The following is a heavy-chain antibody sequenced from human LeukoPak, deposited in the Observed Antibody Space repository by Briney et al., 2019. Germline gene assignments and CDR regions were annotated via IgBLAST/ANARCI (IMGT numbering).Heavy chain of an antibody. V-gene: IGHV1-18*01. Sequence: ASVKVSCKASGYTFTSYGITWVRQAPGQGLEWMGWISGYNGKTNYAQKFQGRVTMTTDTSTSTVYLELRSLRSDDTAVYYCARWETGSWFDPWGQGTLVTISS. CDR3: ARWETGSWFDP. CDR1: GYTFTSYG. D-gene: IGHD1-14*01. CDR2: ISGYNGKT. J-gene: IGHJ5*02.